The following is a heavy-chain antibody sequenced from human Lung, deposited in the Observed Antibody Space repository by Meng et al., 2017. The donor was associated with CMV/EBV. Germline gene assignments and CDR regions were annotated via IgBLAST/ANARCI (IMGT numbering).Heavy chain of an antibody. CDR1: FITYE. J-gene: IGHJ5*02. V-gene: IGHV1-8*02. CDR2: MNPSSGNT. Sequence: FITYEINWVRHATGQGLEWMGWMNPSSGNTGYAQKFQGRVSITRDTSIRTFYMELSSLRSEDTAVYYCARGKRDFWSGFIPDWFDPWGQGTLVTVSS. D-gene: IGHD3-3*01. CDR3: ARGKRDFWSGFIPDWFDP.